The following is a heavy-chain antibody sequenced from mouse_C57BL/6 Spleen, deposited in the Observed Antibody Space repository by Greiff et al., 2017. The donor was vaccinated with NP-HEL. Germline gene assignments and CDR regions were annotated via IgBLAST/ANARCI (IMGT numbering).Heavy chain of an antibody. D-gene: IGHD1-3*01. CDR2: INYDGSST. J-gene: IGHJ4*01. Sequence: EVQRVESEGGLVQPGSSMKLSCTASGFTFSDYYMAWVRQVPEKGLEWVANINYDGSSTYYLDSLKSRFIISRDNAKTMRYLQMSSLKSEDTATYYCARYKDYYYAMDYLGQGTSVTVSP. CDR3: ARYKDYYYAMDY. CDR1: GFTFSDYY. V-gene: IGHV5-16*01.